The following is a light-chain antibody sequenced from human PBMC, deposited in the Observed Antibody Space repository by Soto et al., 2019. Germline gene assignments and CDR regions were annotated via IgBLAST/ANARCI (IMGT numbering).Light chain of an antibody. V-gene: IGKV3-11*01. Sequence: TLSLSPGERATLSCRASQSVSTYLAWYQQKPGQAPRLLIYDASNRATGIPARFSGSGSGADFTLTISNLEPEDFAVYYCQQRSNGLTFGGGNKVDIK. CDR2: DAS. CDR1: QSVSTY. J-gene: IGKJ4*01. CDR3: QQRSNGLT.